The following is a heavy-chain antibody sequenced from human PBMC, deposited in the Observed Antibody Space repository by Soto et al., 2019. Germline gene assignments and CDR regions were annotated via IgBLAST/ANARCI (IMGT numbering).Heavy chain of an antibody. J-gene: IGHJ4*02. Sequence: QVQVVESGGGLVKPGGSLRLSCAASGFTFSDYYMSWIRQPPGKGLEGVSFISSSGDSTKYADSVKGRFTISRDNAKNSLYLQLNSLRAEDTAVYYCARGGVKGTTSRGQVYNWGQGTLVTVSS. CDR1: GFTFSDYY. CDR2: ISSSGDST. D-gene: IGHD1-7*01. CDR3: ARGGVKGTTSRGQVYN. V-gene: IGHV3-11*06.